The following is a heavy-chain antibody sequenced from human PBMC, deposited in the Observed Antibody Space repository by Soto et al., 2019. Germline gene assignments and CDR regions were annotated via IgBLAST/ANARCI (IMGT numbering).Heavy chain of an antibody. CDR1: GFTVSSNY. D-gene: IGHD2-15*01. V-gene: IGHV3-53*01. Sequence: GGSLRLSCAASGFTVSSNYMSWVRQAPGKGLEWVSVIYSGGSTYYTDSVKGRFTIARDNSKNTLYLQINRLRAEHTAVDYCARSRSPELYCGGGSCYSNYYYGMDVWGQGTTVTVSS. CDR2: IYSGGST. CDR3: ARSRSPELYCGGGSCYSNYYYGMDV. J-gene: IGHJ6*02.